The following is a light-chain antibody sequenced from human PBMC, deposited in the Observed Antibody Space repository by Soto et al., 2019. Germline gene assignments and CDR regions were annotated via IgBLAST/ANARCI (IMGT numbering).Light chain of an antibody. CDR3: FSFTTRSTHV. J-gene: IGLJ1*01. CDR1: SIDIGAYDY. V-gene: IGLV2-14*01. Sequence: QSALTQPASLSGSPGQSITISCTGTSIDIGAYDYVCCFRQHPGKAPKLMISEVNNLPSGVSNRFSGFKSGTTPYLTLSGLLVEDEAEHVCFSFTTRSTHVFGTGIKVTGL. CDR2: EVN.